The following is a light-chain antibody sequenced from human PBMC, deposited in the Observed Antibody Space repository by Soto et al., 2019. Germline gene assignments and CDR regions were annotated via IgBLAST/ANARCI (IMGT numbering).Light chain of an antibody. CDR1: QSVSSNF. Sequence: EIVMTQSPGTLSLSPGERATLSCRASQSVSSNFLAWYQQRPGQAPRLLMDGASSRAAGIPDRFSGSGSGTDFTLTISSLEPEDVAVYYCHHYGRAAIFTFGPGTTVDIK. J-gene: IGKJ3*01. V-gene: IGKV3-20*01. CDR3: HHYGRAAIFT. CDR2: GAS.